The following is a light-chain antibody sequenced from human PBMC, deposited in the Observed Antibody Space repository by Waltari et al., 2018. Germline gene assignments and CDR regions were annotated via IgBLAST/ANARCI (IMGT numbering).Light chain of an antibody. CDR1: QSISSW. J-gene: IGKJ1*01. V-gene: IGKV1-5*03. CDR3: QQYNTYPRT. Sequence: DIQMTQSPSTLSASVGDRVHITCRASQSISSWLAWYQQKPGRAPKLLIYKASNLENGVPSRFSGSGSGTEFSFIINSLQPDDFATYYCQQYNTYPRTFGQGTKVEFK. CDR2: KAS.